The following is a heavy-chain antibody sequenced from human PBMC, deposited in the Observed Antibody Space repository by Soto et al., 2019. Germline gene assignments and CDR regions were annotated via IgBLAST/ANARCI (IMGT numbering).Heavy chain of an antibody. Sequence: QVQLVESGGGVVQPGRSLRLSCAASRFTFSSYGMHRVRQAPGKGLEGVAVISYDGSNKYYADSVKGRFTISRDHSKNTLYLQMNRLRADDTAGYYCAKDYGRGSSGWGLDYWGQGTLVTVSS. CDR2: ISYDGSNK. CDR3: AKDYGRGSSGWGLDY. V-gene: IGHV3-30*18. CDR1: RFTFSSYG. J-gene: IGHJ4*02. D-gene: IGHD6-19*01.